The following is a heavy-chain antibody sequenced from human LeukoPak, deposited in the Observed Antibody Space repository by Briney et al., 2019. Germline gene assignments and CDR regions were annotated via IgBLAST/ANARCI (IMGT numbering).Heavy chain of an antibody. V-gene: IGHV1-2*02. J-gene: IGHJ5*02. CDR2: INPSGGST. CDR3: ARARRYSSSWYTTTPNRFDP. D-gene: IGHD6-13*01. CDR1: GYSFTYYY. Sequence: ASVKVSCKASGYSFTYYYLHWVRQAPGQGLEWMGLINPSGGSTEYAQKFQGRVTMTRDTSISTAYMELSRLRSDDTAVYYCARARRYSSSWYTTTPNRFDPWGQGTLVTVSS.